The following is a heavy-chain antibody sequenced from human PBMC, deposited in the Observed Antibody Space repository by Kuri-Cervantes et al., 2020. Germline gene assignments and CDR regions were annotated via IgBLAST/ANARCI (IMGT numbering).Heavy chain of an antibody. CDR2: ISSSSGSTK. J-gene: IGHJ2*01. CDR1: GFTFSDYY. Sequence: GGSLRLSCAASGFTFSDYYMSWIRQAPGKGLEWVSYISSSSGSTKYYADSVKGRFTISRDNAKNSLYLQMNSLRAEDTAVYYCARTSWFHWNFDLWGRGTLVTVSS. D-gene: IGHD3-10*01. CDR3: ARTSWFHWNFDL. V-gene: IGHV3-11*01.